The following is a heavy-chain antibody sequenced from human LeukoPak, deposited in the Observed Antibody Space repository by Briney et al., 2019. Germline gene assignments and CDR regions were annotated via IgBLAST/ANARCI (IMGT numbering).Heavy chain of an antibody. CDR2: ISAYNGNT. J-gene: IGHJ5*02. V-gene: IGHV1-18*01. Sequence: ASVKVSCKASGYTFTSYGFSWVRQAPGQGLEWMGWISAYNGNTNYAQKLQGRVTMTTDTSTSTAYMELRSLRSDDTAVYYCARGVVVAATPGWFDPWGQGTLVTVSS. D-gene: IGHD2-15*01. CDR1: GYTFTSYG. CDR3: ARGVVVAATPGWFDP.